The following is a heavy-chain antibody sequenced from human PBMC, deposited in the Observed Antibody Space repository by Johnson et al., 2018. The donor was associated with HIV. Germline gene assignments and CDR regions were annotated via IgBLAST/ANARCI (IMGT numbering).Heavy chain of an antibody. V-gene: IGHV3-30*03. J-gene: IGHJ3*02. CDR1: QFTFNRYG. Sequence: QVQLVESGGGVVQPGRSLRLSCAASQFTFNRYGMHWVRQAPGKGLEWVALISYDGSNKYYADSVKGRFTISRDNSKNSLYLQMNSLRAEDTAVYYCARIRAAAVLDGFDIWGQGTIVSVSS. D-gene: IGHD6-13*01. CDR2: ISYDGSNK. CDR3: ARIRAAAVLDGFDI.